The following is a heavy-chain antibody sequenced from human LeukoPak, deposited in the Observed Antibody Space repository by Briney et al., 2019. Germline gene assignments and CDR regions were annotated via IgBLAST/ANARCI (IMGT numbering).Heavy chain of an antibody. CDR3: ARTSRAYYYDSSGYYSYEYFQH. CDR2: INHSGST. Sequence: SETLSLTCAVYGGSFSGYYWSWIRQPPGKGLEWIGEINHSGSTNYSPSLKSRVTISVDTSKNQFSLKLSSVTAADTAVYYCARTSRAYYYDSSGYYSYEYFQHWGQGTLVTVSS. D-gene: IGHD3-22*01. CDR1: GGSFSGYY. J-gene: IGHJ1*01. V-gene: IGHV4-34*01.